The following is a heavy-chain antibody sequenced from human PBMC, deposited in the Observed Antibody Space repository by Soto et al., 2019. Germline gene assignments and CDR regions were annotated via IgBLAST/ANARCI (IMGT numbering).Heavy chain of an antibody. CDR3: ARGASGRYYTDV. J-gene: IGHJ6*03. Sequence: EVQLVESGGGLVQPGGSLRLSCEASGLTFSSYWLHWVRQAPGKGLVWVSRINGDESRTNYADSVRGRFTISRDNAKNTLYLEMSSLRAEDTAVYYCARGASGRYYTDVWGKGTTVTVSS. D-gene: IGHD3-10*01. CDR1: GLTFSSYW. CDR2: INGDESRT. V-gene: IGHV3-74*01.